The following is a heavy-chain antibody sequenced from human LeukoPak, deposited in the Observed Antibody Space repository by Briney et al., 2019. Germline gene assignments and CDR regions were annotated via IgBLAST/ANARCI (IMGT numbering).Heavy chain of an antibody. CDR1: GFSFSSYA. Sequence: GGSPRLSCAASGFSFSSYAMSWVRQAPGKGLEWVSAISGRGGSTYYADSVKGRFTISRDNSKNTLYLQMNSLRAEDTAVYYCAKDRGSGWPQFDYWGQGTLVTVSS. J-gene: IGHJ4*02. CDR2: ISGRGGST. D-gene: IGHD6-19*01. V-gene: IGHV3-23*01. CDR3: AKDRGSGWPQFDY.